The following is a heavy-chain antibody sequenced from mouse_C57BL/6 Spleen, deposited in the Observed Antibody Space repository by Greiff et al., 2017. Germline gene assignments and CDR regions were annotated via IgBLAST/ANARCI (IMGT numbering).Heavy chain of an antibody. J-gene: IGHJ3*01. CDR2: INPNNGGT. D-gene: IGHD1-1*01. CDR1: GYTFTDYN. Sequence: EVQLQQSGPELVKPGASVKMSCKASGYTFTDYNMHWVKQSHGKSLEWIGYINPNNGGTSYNQKFKGKATLTVNKSSSTAYMALRSLTSEDSAVYYCARGGTTVPFAYCGQGTLVTVSA. CDR3: ARGGTTVPFAY. V-gene: IGHV1-22*01.